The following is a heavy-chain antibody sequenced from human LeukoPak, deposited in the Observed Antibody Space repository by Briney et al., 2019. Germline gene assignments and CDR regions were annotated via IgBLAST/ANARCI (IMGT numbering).Heavy chain of an antibody. Sequence: SETLSLTCTVSGGSISSYYWSWIRQPPGKGLEWIGYIYYSGSTNYNPSLKSRVTISVDTSKNQFSLKLSSVTAADTAVYYCAKCGDDCYYDAFDIWGQGTKVTVSS. CDR2: IYYSGST. CDR3: AKCGDDCYYDAFDI. CDR1: GGSISSYY. V-gene: IGHV4-59*01. D-gene: IGHD2-21*01. J-gene: IGHJ3*02.